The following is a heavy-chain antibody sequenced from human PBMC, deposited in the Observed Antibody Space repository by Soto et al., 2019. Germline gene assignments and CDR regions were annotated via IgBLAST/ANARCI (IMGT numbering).Heavy chain of an antibody. CDR1: GYSFTSYW. Sequence: GESLKISCKGSGYSFTSYWIGWVRQMPGKSLEWMGIIYPGDSDTRYSPSFQGQVTISADKSISTAYLQWSSLKASDTAMYYCARIGDYDFWSGYCNDYWGQGTLVTVSS. J-gene: IGHJ4*02. CDR3: ARIGDYDFWSGYCNDY. CDR2: IYPGDSDT. D-gene: IGHD3-3*01. V-gene: IGHV5-51*01.